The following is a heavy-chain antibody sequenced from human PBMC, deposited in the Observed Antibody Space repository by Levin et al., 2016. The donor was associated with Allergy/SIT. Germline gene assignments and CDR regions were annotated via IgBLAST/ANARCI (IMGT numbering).Heavy chain of an antibody. CDR2: IYYSGST. J-gene: IGHJ4*02. Sequence: WIRQPPGKGLEWIGSIYYSGSTYYNPSLRSRVAMSVDTSKNQFSLKLSSVTAADTAVYYCARHILLPFWPTGYLDFWGQGTLVTVSS. D-gene: IGHD3-9*01. CDR3: ARHILLPFWPTGYLDF. V-gene: IGHV4-39*01.